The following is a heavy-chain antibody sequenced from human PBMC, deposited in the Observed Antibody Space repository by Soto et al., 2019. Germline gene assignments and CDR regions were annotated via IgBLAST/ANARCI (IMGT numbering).Heavy chain of an antibody. V-gene: IGHV3-48*03. J-gene: IGHJ5*02. Sequence: EVQLVESGGGLVQPGGSLRLSCAASGSTFSSYEMNWVRQAPGKGLEWVSYISSSGSTIYYADSVKGRFTISRDNAKNSLYLQMNSLRAEDTAVYYCAREAGTTVTTDPSWFDPWGQGTLVTVSS. CDR3: AREAGTTVTTDPSWFDP. CDR1: GSTFSSYE. CDR2: ISSSGSTI. D-gene: IGHD4-17*01.